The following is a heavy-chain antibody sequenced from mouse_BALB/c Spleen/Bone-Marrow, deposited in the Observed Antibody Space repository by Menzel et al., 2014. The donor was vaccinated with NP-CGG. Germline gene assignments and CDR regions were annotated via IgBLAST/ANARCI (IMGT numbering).Heavy chain of an antibody. D-gene: IGHD2-1*01. CDR3: ARVYGNYDAMDY. V-gene: IGHV1S26*01. CDR1: GYTFTTYT. Sequence: ASGYTFTTYTMHWVKQSPGQGLEWVGYINPSSGYTYYSQKFKDKATLTADKSSSAAYLQLSSLTSEDSAVYYCARVYGNYDAMDYWGQGTSVTVSS. CDR2: INPSSGYT. J-gene: IGHJ4*01.